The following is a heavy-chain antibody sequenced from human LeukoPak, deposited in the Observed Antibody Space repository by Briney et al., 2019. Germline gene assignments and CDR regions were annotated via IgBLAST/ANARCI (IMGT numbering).Heavy chain of an antibody. CDR2: TYTSGST. D-gene: IGHD3-22*01. CDR1: GGSISSYY. CDR3: ARDGHYYDSSGYYYFPFDY. Sequence: PSEALSLTCTVSGGSISSYYWSWIRQPAGKGLEWIGRTYTSGSTNYNPSLKSRVTMSVDTSKNQFSLKLSSVTAADTAVYYCARDGHYYDSSGYYYFPFDYWGQGTLVTVSS. J-gene: IGHJ4*02. V-gene: IGHV4-4*07.